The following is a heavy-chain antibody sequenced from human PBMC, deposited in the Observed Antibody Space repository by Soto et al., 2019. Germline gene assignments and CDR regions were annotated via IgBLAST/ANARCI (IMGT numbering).Heavy chain of an antibody. D-gene: IGHD2-2*02. V-gene: IGHV3-30-3*01. J-gene: IGHJ4*01. CDR2: ISHNDEPKI. Sequence: QVQLVESGGGVVQPGSSLRLSCAASGFSFKNYAFHWVRQAPGKGLEWVALISHNDEPKIFYADSVQGRFTISRDNFKHSVYLQMNSLRDEDTAVYHCASGVRDDTNYTAFEYWGQGTQVTVSS. CDR1: GFSFKNYA. CDR3: ASGVRDDTNYTAFEY.